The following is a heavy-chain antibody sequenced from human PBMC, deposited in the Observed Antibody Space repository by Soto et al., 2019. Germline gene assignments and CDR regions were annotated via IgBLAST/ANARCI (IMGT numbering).Heavy chain of an antibody. CDR3: ARAVAGQNDAFDI. J-gene: IGHJ3*02. CDR1: GFTFDDYG. Sequence: EVQLVESGGGVVRPGGSLRLSCAASGFTFDDYGMSWVRQAPGTGLEWVSGINWNGGSTGYSDSVKRRFTISRDNAKNSVYLQMNRLRAEDTALYHCARAVAGQNDAFDIWGQGTMVTVSS. D-gene: IGHD6-19*01. V-gene: IGHV3-20*01. CDR2: INWNGGST.